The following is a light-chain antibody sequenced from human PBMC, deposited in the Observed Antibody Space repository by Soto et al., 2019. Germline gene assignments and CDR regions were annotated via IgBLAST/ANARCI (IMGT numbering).Light chain of an antibody. V-gene: IGLV2-23*01. CDR1: TRDVALYNH. Sequence: QSVLTQPASVSGSPGHSLTISCTGTTRDVALYNHVSCYQHHPGKAPRLIIYEHNKRPPGVSSRFSGSTSGVTASLTISGLQAEDEADYYCSSYAGTNDFIIFGGGTKRTVL. CDR2: EHN. J-gene: IGLJ2*01. CDR3: SSYAGTNDFII.